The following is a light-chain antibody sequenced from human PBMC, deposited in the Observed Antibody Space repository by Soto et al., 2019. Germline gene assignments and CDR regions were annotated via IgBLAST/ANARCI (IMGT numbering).Light chain of an antibody. CDR1: QNIINN. J-gene: IGKJ5*01. CDR3: QHYYNWPAT. Sequence: EIVMTQSPATLSVSPGERATLSCRASQNIINNLAWYQQKPSQAPRLLIYGASTRATGIPASFSGSGSVTEFTLTISILQSEDFAVYSCQHYYNWPATFGQGTRMEIK. V-gene: IGKV3-15*01. CDR2: GAS.